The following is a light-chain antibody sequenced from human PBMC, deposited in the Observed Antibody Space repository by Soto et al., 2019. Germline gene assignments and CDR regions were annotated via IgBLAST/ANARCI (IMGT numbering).Light chain of an antibody. CDR1: QSLLYSSNNKNY. V-gene: IGKV4-1*01. CDR3: QQYYNTPWT. J-gene: IGKJ1*01. CDR2: WAS. Sequence: DIVMTQSPDSLAVSLGERATINCKSSQSLLYSSNNKNYLTWYQQKPGQPPKLLIYWASTRESGVPDRFSGSWSGTDFTLTISSPQAEDVAVYYCQQYYNTPWTFGQGTKVEIK.